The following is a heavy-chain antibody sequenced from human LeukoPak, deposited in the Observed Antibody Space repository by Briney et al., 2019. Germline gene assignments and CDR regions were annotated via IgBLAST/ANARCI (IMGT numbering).Heavy chain of an antibody. Sequence: PGGSLRLSCATSGVDVRTNYMSWVRQAPGKGLEGVSVIYSDTSTYYADSVKGRFTISRDNSKNTLYLQMNSLRAEDTAVYYCATYYGPGSYYTDYWGQGTLVTVSS. CDR1: GVDVRTNY. CDR2: IYSDTST. CDR3: ATYYGPGSYYTDY. V-gene: IGHV3-66*01. J-gene: IGHJ4*02. D-gene: IGHD3-10*01.